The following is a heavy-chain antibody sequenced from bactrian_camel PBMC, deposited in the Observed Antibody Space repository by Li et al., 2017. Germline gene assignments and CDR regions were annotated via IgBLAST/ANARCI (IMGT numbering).Heavy chain of an antibody. CDR3: AADSLWLRRTAVAGWDPGY. CDR1: GFTLNDSD. J-gene: IGHJ4*01. V-gene: IGHV3S63*01. CDR2: ISSDGST. D-gene: IGHD6*01. Sequence: HVQLVESGGGSVQTGGSLTLSCTHSGFTLNDSDMFWYRQAPGVECVLVSFISSDGSTHYADSVKGRFTISQDNAKNTVYLQMNSLKPEDTAVYYCAADSLWLRRTAVAGWDPGYWGQGTQVTVS.